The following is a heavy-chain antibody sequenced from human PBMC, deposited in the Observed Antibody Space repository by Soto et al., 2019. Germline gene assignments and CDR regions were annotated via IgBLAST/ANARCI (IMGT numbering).Heavy chain of an antibody. Sequence: PSETLSLTCNVSGASVSNGYWSWIRQPPGKGLEWIGFMYFGGSFNYNPSLTSRATISVETSKNQFPMKLTSVTASDTAVYYCARSYYDSTGFAVAPWGQGTLVTVYS. CDR1: GASVSNGY. J-gene: IGHJ5*02. V-gene: IGHV4-59*02. CDR2: MYFGGSF. D-gene: IGHD3-22*01. CDR3: ARSYYDSTGFAVAP.